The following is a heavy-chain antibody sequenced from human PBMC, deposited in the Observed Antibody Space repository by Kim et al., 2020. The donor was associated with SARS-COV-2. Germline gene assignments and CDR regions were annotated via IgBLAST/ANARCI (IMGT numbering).Heavy chain of an antibody. CDR3: ARDREWELLGGFDY. Sequence: ADSVKGRFTISRDNAKNSLYLQMNSLRAEDTAVYYCARDREWELLGGFDYWGQGTLVTVSS. V-gene: IGHV3-21*01. D-gene: IGHD1-26*01. J-gene: IGHJ4*02.